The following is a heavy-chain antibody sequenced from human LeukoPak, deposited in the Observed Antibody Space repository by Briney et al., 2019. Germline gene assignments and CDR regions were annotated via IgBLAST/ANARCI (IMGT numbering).Heavy chain of an antibody. Sequence: GGSLRLYCAASGFTFSSYAMHWVRQAPGKGLEYVSAISSNGGSTYYANSVKGRFTISRDNSKNTLYLQMGSLRAEDMAVYYCARMAVAYYYDYWGQGTLVTVSS. J-gene: IGHJ4*02. CDR1: GFTFSSYA. D-gene: IGHD5-24*01. CDR3: ARMAVAYYYDY. CDR2: ISSNGGST. V-gene: IGHV3-64*01.